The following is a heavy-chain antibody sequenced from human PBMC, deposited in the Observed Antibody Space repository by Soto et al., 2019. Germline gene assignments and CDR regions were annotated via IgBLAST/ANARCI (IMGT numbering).Heavy chain of an antibody. D-gene: IGHD3-10*01. J-gene: IGHJ6*03. V-gene: IGHV4-34*01. CDR2: INHSGST. CDR3: ARGITMVRGVITTPLDYYYMDV. CDR1: GGSFSGYY. Sequence: SETLSLTCAVYGGSFSGYYWSWIRQPPGKGLEWIGEINHSGSTNYNPSLKSRVTISVDTSKNQFSLKLSSVTAADTAVYYCARGITMVRGVITTPLDYYYMDVWGKGTTVT.